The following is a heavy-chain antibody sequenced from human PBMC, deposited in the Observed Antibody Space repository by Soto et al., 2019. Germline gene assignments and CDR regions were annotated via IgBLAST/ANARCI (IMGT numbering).Heavy chain of an antibody. CDR1: GFTFSSYG. D-gene: IGHD2-15*01. CDR3: ARDLLGYCSGGSCYLGHYYYGMDV. CDR2: IWYDGSNK. Sequence: GGSLRLSCAASGFTFSSYGMHWVRQAPGKGLEWVAVIWYDGSNKYYADSVKGRFTISRDNSKNTLYLQMNSLRAEDTAVYYCARDLLGYCSGGSCYLGHYYYGMDVWAQGTTVTVSS. J-gene: IGHJ6*02. V-gene: IGHV3-33*01.